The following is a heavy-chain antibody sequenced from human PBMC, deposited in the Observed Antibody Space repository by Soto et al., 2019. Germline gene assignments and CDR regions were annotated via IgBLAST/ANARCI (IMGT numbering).Heavy chain of an antibody. Sequence: GGSLRLSCAASGFSFSYYGMHWVRQAPGKGLEWVAVISYDESNKYYADSVKGRFAISRDNSKNTLYLQMNSLRTEDTAVYYCAKDILNCSGGSCYAQIDYWGQGTLVTVSS. J-gene: IGHJ4*02. CDR2: ISYDESNK. CDR3: AKDILNCSGGSCYAQIDY. D-gene: IGHD2-15*01. CDR1: GFSFSYYG. V-gene: IGHV3-30*18.